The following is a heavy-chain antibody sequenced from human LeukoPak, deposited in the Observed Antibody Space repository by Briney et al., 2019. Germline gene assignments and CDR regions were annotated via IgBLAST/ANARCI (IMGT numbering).Heavy chain of an antibody. CDR3: ARRYCSGGSCYEIDY. D-gene: IGHD2-15*01. J-gene: IGHJ4*02. CDR2: IYHSGST. CDR1: GGSISSSNW. Sequence: TETLSLTCAVSGGSISSSNWWSWVRQPPGKGLEWIGEIYHSGSTNYNPSLKSRVTISVDKSKNQFSLKLSSVTAADTAVYYCARRYCSGGSCYEIDYWGQGTLVTVSS. V-gene: IGHV4-4*02.